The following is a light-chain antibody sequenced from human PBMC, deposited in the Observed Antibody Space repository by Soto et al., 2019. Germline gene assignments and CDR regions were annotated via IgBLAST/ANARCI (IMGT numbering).Light chain of an antibody. CDR1: NSDVGGYNY. CDR2: EVS. V-gene: IGLV2-14*01. CDR3: SSYTSSTTRVV. J-gene: IGLJ3*02. Sequence: QSASVSGSPGQSITISCTGTNSDVGGYNYVSWYQQYPGKAPKLMIYEVSNRPSGVSNRFSGSKSGNSASLTISGLQAEDEADYYCSSYTSSTTRVVFGGGTKVTVL.